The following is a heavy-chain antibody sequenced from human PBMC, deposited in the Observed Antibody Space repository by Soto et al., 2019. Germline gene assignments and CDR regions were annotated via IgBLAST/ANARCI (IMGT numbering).Heavy chain of an antibody. CDR2: IVVGSGNT. CDR1: GFTFTSSA. Sequence: SVKVSCKASGFTFTSSAVQWVRQARGQRLEWIGWIVVGSGNTNYAQKFQERVTITRDMSTSTAYMELSSLRSEDTAVYYCAADRNTLELLRYYGMDVWGQGTKVTVSS. V-gene: IGHV1-58*01. CDR3: AADRNTLELLRYYGMDV. D-gene: IGHD1-7*01. J-gene: IGHJ6*02.